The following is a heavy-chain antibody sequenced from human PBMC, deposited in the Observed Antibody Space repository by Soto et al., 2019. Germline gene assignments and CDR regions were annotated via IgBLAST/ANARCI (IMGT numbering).Heavy chain of an antibody. V-gene: IGHV4-59*01. D-gene: IGHD2-21*01. Sequence: QVQLQESGPGLVKTSETLSLTCSISGGTIGDYYWSWIRQPPGKGLEWLAYIYYTGKTDQNPSLERRVSISLGTSKNQFSLNLRSVTAADTAVDYCVRKHNRAGSVDAGGPGIVVTVST. J-gene: IGHJ5*02. CDR3: VRKHNRAGSVDA. CDR2: IYYTGKT. CDR1: GGTIGDYY.